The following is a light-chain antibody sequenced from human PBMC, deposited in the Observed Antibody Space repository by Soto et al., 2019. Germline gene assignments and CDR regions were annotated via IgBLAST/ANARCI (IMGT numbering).Light chain of an antibody. CDR2: HAS. V-gene: IGKV1-5*01. J-gene: IGKJ1*01. CDR1: QTISSW. CDR3: QQYSTLWT. Sequence: DIRVKISLSTLSGSVRDRVTITCRASQTISSWLAWYQQKPGKVPNLLIYHASSLVTGVPSRFSGSGSGTEFTLTISSLQPDDCAAYYCQQYSTLWTFCQGTNV.